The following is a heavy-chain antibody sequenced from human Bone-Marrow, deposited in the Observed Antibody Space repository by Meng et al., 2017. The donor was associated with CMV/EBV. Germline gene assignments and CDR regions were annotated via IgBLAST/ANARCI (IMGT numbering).Heavy chain of an antibody. J-gene: IGHJ4*02. D-gene: IGHD1-1*01. CDR3: AGLWI. V-gene: IGHV3-7*01. CDR2: MSGNGREI. CDR1: GFTFSSYA. Sequence: GGSLRLSCAASGFTFSSYAMSWVRQAPGKGLEWVADMSGNGREIYYVDSVKGRFTVSRDNAKNLLFLQMNSLRVEDTAVYYCAGLWIWGPGTLVTVSS.